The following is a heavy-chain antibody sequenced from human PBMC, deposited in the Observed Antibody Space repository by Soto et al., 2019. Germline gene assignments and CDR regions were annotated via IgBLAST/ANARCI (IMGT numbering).Heavy chain of an antibody. Sequence: GGSLRLSCAASGFTFSSYAMSWVRQAPGKGLEWVSAISGSGGSTYYADSVKGRFTISRDNSKNTLYLQMNSLRAEDTAVYYCAKGTIFGVVKNWFDPWGQGTLVTVSS. CDR2: ISGSGGST. V-gene: IGHV3-23*01. D-gene: IGHD3-3*01. CDR1: GFTFSSYA. CDR3: AKGTIFGVVKNWFDP. J-gene: IGHJ5*02.